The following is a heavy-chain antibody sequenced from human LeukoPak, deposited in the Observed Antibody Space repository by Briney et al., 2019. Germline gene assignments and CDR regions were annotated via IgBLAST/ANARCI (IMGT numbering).Heavy chain of an antibody. CDR3: ASTPRYSGSYGSSFDY. CDR1: GYSSTTYW. V-gene: IGHV5-51*01. Sequence: GESLKISCKGSGYSSTTYWIGWVRQMPGKGLEWMGIIYPGDSDTRYSPSFQGQVTISADKSISTAYPQWSSLKASDTAMYYCASTPRYSGSYGSSFDYWGQGTLVTVSS. J-gene: IGHJ4*02. D-gene: IGHD1-26*01. CDR2: IYPGDSDT.